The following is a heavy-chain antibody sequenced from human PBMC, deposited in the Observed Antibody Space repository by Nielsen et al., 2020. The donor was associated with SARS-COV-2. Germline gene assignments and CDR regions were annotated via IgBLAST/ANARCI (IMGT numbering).Heavy chain of an antibody. V-gene: IGHV3-33*05. Sequence: VRQMPGKGLEWVAVISYDGSNKYYADSVKGRFTISRDNAKNSLYLQMNSLRDEDTAVYYCARDQTLYSSGWYSDAFDIWGQGTMVTVSS. CDR3: ARDQTLYSSGWYSDAFDI. J-gene: IGHJ3*02. CDR2: ISYDGSNK. D-gene: IGHD6-19*01.